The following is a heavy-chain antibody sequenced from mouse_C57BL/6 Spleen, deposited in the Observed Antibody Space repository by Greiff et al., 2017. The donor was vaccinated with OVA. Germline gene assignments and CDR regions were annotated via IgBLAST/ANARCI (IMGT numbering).Heavy chain of an antibody. CDR3: ARGFPYGSSYYFDY. CDR2: FHPYNDDT. Sequence: QVQLKGSGAELVKPGASVKMSCKASGYTFTTYPIEWMKQNHGKSLEWIGNFHPYNDDTKYNEKFKGKATLTVEKSSSTVYLELSRLTSDDSAVYYCARGFPYGSSYYFDYWGQGTTLTVSS. J-gene: IGHJ2*01. D-gene: IGHD1-1*01. CDR1: GYTFTTYP. V-gene: IGHV1-47*01.